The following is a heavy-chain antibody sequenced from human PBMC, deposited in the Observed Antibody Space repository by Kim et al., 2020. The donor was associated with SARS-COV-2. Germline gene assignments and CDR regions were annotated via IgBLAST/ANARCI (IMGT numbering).Heavy chain of an antibody. CDR2: IYYSGST. D-gene: IGHD2-15*01. CDR3: ATLELFCSGGSCSTNNWFDP. V-gene: IGHV4-39*01. CDR1: GGSISSSSYY. Sequence: SETLSLTCTVSGGSISSSSYYWGWIRQPPGKGLEWIGSIYYSGSTYYNPSLKSRVTISVDTSKNQFSLKLSSVTAADTAVYYCATLELFCSGGSCSTNNWFDPWGQGTLVTVSS. J-gene: IGHJ5*02.